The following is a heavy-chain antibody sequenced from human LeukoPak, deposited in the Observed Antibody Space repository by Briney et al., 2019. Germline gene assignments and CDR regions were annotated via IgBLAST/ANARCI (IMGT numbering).Heavy chain of an antibody. Sequence: GGSLGLSCAASGFTFSSYAMHWVRQAPGKGLEYVSAISSNGGSTYYANSVKGRFTISRDNSKNTLYLQMGSLRAEDMAVYYCARAPASGNDYWGQGTLVTVSS. CDR2: ISSNGGST. CDR1: GFTFSSYA. CDR3: ARAPASGNDY. J-gene: IGHJ4*02. V-gene: IGHV3-64*01. D-gene: IGHD6-6*01.